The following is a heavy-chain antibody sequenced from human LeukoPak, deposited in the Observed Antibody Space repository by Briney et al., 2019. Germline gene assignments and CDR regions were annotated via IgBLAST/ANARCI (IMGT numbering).Heavy chain of an antibody. D-gene: IGHD3-16*01. CDR2: IYPSSGGT. Sequence: ASVKVSCKTSGYTFTGHHIHWVRQAPAQGLEWMGWIYPSSGGTQYGQKFKGRVTMTRDTSVSTAYMELTRLQFDDTAGYYCVGVTYSSYDEYDYWGQGTLVTVSS. V-gene: IGHV1-2*02. CDR3: VGVTYSSYDEYDY. CDR1: GYTFTGHH. J-gene: IGHJ4*02.